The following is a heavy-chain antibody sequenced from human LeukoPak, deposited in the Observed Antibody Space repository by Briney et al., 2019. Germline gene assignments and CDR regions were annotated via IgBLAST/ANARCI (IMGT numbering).Heavy chain of an antibody. CDR1: GGSISSSNW. J-gene: IGHJ3*02. V-gene: IGHV4-4*02. D-gene: IGHD2-2*01. CDR3: ARLHIVVVPAAIASGAFDI. CDR2: IYHSGST. Sequence: SETLSLTCAVSGGSISSSNWWSWVRQPPGKGLEWIGGIYHSGSTNYNPSLKSRVTISVDKSKNQFSLKLSSVTAADTAVYYCARLHIVVVPAAIASGAFDIWGQGTMVTVSS.